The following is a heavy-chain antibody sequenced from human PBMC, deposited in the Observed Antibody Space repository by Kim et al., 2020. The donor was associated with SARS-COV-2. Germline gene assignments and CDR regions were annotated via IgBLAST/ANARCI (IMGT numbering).Heavy chain of an antibody. CDR2: ISGSGGST. V-gene: IGHV3-23*01. D-gene: IGHD6-6*01. CDR3: AAGHAVGSSFDY. Sequence: GGSLRLSCAASGFTFSSYAMSWVRQAPGKGLEWVSAISGSGGSTYYADSVKGRFTISRDNSKNTLYLQMNSLRAEDTAVYYCAAGHAVGSSFDYWGQGTLVTVSS. J-gene: IGHJ4*02. CDR1: GFTFSSYA.